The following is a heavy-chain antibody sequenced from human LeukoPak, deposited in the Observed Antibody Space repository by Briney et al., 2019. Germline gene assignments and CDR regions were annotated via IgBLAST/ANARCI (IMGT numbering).Heavy chain of an antibody. V-gene: IGHV4-61*01. CDR3: AREDGRGYGDYLSFDY. D-gene: IGHD4-17*01. CDR1: GGSVSSGSYY. J-gene: IGHJ4*02. Sequence: SETLSLTCTVSGGSVSSGSYYWSWIRQPPGKGLEWIGYIYYSGSTNYNPSLKSRVTISVDTSKNQFSLKLSSVTAADTAVYYCAREDGRGYGDYLSFDYWGQGTLVTVSS. CDR2: IYYSGST.